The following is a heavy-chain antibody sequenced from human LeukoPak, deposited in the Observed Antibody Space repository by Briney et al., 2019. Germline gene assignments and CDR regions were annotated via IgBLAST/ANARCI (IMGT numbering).Heavy chain of an antibody. Sequence: GGSLRLSCAASGFTFDDYAMHWVRQAPGKGLEWVSGISWNSGSIGYADSVKGRFTISRDNAKNSLYLQMNSLRAEDMALYYCAKASSGSYYPYYFDYWGQGTLVTVSS. CDR1: GFTFDDYA. D-gene: IGHD1-26*01. J-gene: IGHJ4*02. CDR3: AKASSGSYYPYYFDY. CDR2: ISWNSGSI. V-gene: IGHV3-9*03.